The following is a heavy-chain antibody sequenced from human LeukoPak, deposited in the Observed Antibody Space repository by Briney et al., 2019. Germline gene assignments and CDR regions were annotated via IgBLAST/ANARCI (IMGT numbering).Heavy chain of an antibody. CDR3: ARDYRAFDI. V-gene: IGHV4-59*01. Sequence: SETLSLTCTVSGGSISSYYRSWIRQPPGKGLEWIGYIYYSGSTNYNPSLKSRVTISVDTSKNQFSLKLSSVTAADTAVYYCARDYRAFDIWGQGTMVTVSS. CDR1: GGSISSYY. J-gene: IGHJ3*02. CDR2: IYYSGST. D-gene: IGHD4-11*01.